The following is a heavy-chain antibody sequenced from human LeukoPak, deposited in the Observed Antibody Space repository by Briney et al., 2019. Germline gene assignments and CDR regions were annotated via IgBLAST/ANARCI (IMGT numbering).Heavy chain of an antibody. CDR1: GYTFTGYY. Sequence: GASVKVSCKASGYTFTGYYMHWVRQAPGQGLEWMGWINPNSGGTNYAQKFQGRVTMTRDTSISTAYMELSRLRSDGTAVYYCAREFTPQQLVNFSDIWGQGTMVTVSS. D-gene: IGHD6-13*01. CDR2: INPNSGGT. CDR3: AREFTPQQLVNFSDI. V-gene: IGHV1-2*02. J-gene: IGHJ3*02.